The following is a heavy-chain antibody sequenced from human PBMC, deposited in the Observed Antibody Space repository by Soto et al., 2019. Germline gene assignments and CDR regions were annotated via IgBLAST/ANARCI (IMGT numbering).Heavy chain of an antibody. J-gene: IGHJ6*03. Sequence: VKVSCKASGYTFTSYGISWVRQAPGQGLEWMGWISAYNGNTNYAQKLQGRVTMTTDTSTSTAYMELRSLRSDDTAVYYCARAKLTIFGVALVPDYYYMDVWGKGTTVTVSS. CDR3: ARAKLTIFGVALVPDYYYMDV. CDR2: ISAYNGNT. D-gene: IGHD3-3*01. V-gene: IGHV1-18*01. CDR1: GYTFTSYG.